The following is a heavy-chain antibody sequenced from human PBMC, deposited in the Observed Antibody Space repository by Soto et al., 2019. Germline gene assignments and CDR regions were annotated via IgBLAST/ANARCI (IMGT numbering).Heavy chain of an antibody. V-gene: IGHV4-59*01. CDR3: ARSLVYATLNYYYYMDV. Sequence: SETLSLTCTVSGGSISSYYWSWIRQPPGKGLEWIGYIYYSGSTNYNPSLKSRVTISVDTSKNQFSLKLSSVTAADTAVYYCARSLVYATLNYYYYMDVWGKGTTVTVSS. D-gene: IGHD2-8*01. CDR1: GGSISSYY. J-gene: IGHJ6*03. CDR2: IYYSGST.